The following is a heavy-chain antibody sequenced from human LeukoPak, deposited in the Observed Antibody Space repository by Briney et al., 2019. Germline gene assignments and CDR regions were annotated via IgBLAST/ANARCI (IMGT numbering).Heavy chain of an antibody. CDR2: IYYSGST. Sequence: SETLSLTCAVYGGSFSGYYWSWIRQPPGKGLEWIGYIYYSGSTYYNPSLKSRLTMSVDTSNNLFSLKLSSVTAADTAVYYCARTDSSGYYGAYWGQGTLVTVSS. D-gene: IGHD3-22*01. CDR1: GGSFSGYY. J-gene: IGHJ4*02. CDR3: ARTDSSGYYGAY. V-gene: IGHV4-30-4*01.